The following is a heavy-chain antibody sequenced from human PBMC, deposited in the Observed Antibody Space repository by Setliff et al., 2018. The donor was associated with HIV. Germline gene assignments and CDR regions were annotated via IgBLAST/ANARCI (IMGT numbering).Heavy chain of an antibody. Sequence: SETLSLTCTVSDDSITGNNWWNWVRQPPGKGLEWIGEIDHSGNTYYNPSLKSRLSISLVTSTNHFSLKLMSMTAADTAVYYCARVRGDDYSGHIDHWGRGTLVTVSS. CDR1: DDSITGNNW. CDR2: IDHSGNT. D-gene: IGHD3-22*01. J-gene: IGHJ4*02. CDR3: ARVRGDDYSGHIDH. V-gene: IGHV4-4*02.